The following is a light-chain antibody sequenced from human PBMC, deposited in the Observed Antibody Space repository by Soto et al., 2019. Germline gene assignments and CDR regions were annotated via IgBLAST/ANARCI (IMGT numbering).Light chain of an antibody. Sequence: DIQMTQSPSSLSASVGDRVTITCRASQSISSYLNWYQQKPGKAPKLLIYAASSLQSGVPSRFSGSGSGTVFTLTISSLQPEDFATYYCQQSYSTPIGFGQGTRLEIK. CDR1: QSISSY. CDR3: QQSYSTPIG. CDR2: AAS. V-gene: IGKV1-39*01. J-gene: IGKJ5*01.